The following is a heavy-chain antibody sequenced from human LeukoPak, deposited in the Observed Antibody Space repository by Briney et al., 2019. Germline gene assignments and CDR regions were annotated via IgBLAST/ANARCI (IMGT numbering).Heavy chain of an antibody. D-gene: IGHD1-26*01. CDR2: ITASGTAM. J-gene: IGHJ4*02. CDR3: ASSGSYRSDY. Sequence: GGSLRLSCAASGFTFSSYSMNWVRQAPGKGLEWVSHITASGTAMFYADSVKGRFTISRDNAKNSLYLQMNSLRDEDTAVYYCASSGSYRSDYWGQGTLVTVSS. CDR1: GFTFSSYS. V-gene: IGHV3-48*02.